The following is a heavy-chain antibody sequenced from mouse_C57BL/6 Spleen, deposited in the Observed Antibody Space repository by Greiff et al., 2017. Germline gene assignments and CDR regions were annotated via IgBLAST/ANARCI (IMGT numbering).Heavy chain of an antibody. CDR2: IYPGSGST. Sequence: QVQLQQSGAELVKPGASVKMSCKASGYTFTSYWITWVKQRPGQGLEWIGDIYPGSGSTNYNEKFKSKATLTVDTSSSTAYMQLSSLTSEDSAVYYCARDYYDYEMVAYWGQGTLVTVSA. D-gene: IGHD2-4*01. V-gene: IGHV1-55*01. J-gene: IGHJ3*01. CDR1: GYTFTSYW. CDR3: ARDYYDYEMVAY.